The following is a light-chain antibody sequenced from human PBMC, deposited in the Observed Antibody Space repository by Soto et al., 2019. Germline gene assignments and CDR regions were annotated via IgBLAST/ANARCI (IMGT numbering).Light chain of an antibody. CDR1: QSVSSSY. CDR3: QQYGSSPRT. CDR2: GAS. Sequence: EIVLTQSPGTLSLSPGERATLSCRASQSVSSSYLAWYQQKPGQAPRLLIYGASSRATGIPDRFSGNGYGTDFTLTISRLEPEDFAVYYCQQYGSSPRTFGQGTK. J-gene: IGKJ1*01. V-gene: IGKV3-20*01.